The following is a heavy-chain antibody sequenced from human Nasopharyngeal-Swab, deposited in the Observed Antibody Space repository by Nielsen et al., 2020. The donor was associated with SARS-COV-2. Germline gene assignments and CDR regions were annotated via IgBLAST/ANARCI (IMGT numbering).Heavy chain of an antibody. CDR3: ARGGRRYSYGYGVY. Sequence: SETLSLTCAVYGGSFSGYYWSWVRQPPGKGLEWIGEINHSGSTNYNPSLKSRVTISVDTSKNQFSLKLSSVTAADTAVYYCARGGRRYSYGYGVYWGQGTLVTVSS. J-gene: IGHJ4*02. D-gene: IGHD5-18*01. V-gene: IGHV4-34*01. CDR2: INHSGST. CDR1: GGSFSGYY.